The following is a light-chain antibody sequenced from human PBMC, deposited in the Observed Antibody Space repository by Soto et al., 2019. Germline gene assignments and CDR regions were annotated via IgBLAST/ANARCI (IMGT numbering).Light chain of an antibody. CDR3: SSYATSSTLEGV. V-gene: IGLV2-14*03. J-gene: IGLJ3*02. CDR2: DVS. Sequence: QSALTQPASVSGSPGQSITISCTGASSDVGDYNYVSWYQHHPGKAPKLVIYDVSSRPSGVSGRFSGSKSANTASLTISWLQAEDEADYYCSSYATSSTLEGVFGGGTKLTVL. CDR1: SSDVGDYNY.